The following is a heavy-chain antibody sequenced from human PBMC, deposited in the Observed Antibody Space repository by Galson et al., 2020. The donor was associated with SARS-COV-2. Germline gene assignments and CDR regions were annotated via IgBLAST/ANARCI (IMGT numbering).Heavy chain of an antibody. CDR1: GSTFNNFA. V-gene: IGHV3-30*04. CDR2: ISYEGSLR. Sequence: GESLKISSVPSGSTFNNFALNWVRQAPGKGLEWVALISYEGSLRYYADSVKGRFTIPRDTSKNTWYLQMNSLRADDTAVYYCARVGGVFAFTRSYYLNYWGQGTLVTVSS. D-gene: IGHD3-22*01. J-gene: IGHJ4*02. CDR3: ARVGGVFAFTRSYYLNY.